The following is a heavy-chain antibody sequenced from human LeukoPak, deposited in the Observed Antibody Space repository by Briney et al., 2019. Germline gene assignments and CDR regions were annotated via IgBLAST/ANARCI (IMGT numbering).Heavy chain of an antibody. D-gene: IGHD3-3*01. CDR3: AKYYDFWSGEVRGWAFDI. V-gene: IGHV3-23*01. Sequence: PGGSLRLSCAASGFTFSSYAMSWVRQAPGKGLEWVSAISGSGGSTYYADSAKGRFTISRDNSKNTLYLQMNSLRAEDTAVYYCAKYYDFWSGEVRGWAFDIWGQGTMVTVSS. J-gene: IGHJ3*02. CDR1: GFTFSSYA. CDR2: ISGSGGST.